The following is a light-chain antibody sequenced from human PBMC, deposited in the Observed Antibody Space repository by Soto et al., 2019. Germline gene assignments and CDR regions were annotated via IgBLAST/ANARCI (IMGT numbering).Light chain of an antibody. CDR2: EVT. J-gene: IGLJ1*01. Sequence: QSVLTQPPSASGSPGQSVTISCTGTSGDVGAYDYVSWYQQHPGKAPKLLIYEVTKRPLGVPDRFSGSKSGNAASLTVSGLQAEDEADYYCSSYTSSNTYVFVTGSKVNV. CDR1: SGDVGAYDY. CDR3: SSYTSSNTYV. V-gene: IGLV2-8*01.